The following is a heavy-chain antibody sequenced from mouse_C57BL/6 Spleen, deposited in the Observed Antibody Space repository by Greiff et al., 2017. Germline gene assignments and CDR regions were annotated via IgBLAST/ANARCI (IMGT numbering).Heavy chain of an antibody. CDR2: INPNNGGT. D-gene: IGHD2-3*01. J-gene: IGHJ3*01. CDR1: GYTFTDYN. CDR3: ARVGDGYYEWFAY. Sequence: EVKLQQSGPELVKPGASVKIPCKASGYTFTDYNMDWVKQSHGKSLEWIGDINPNNGGTIYNQKFKGKATLTVDKSSSTAYMELRSLTSEDTAVYYCARVGDGYYEWFAYWGQGTLVTVSA. V-gene: IGHV1-18*01.